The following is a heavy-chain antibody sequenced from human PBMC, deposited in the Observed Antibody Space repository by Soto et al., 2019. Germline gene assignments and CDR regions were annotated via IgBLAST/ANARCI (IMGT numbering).Heavy chain of an antibody. D-gene: IGHD2-2*01. Sequence: SETLSLTCAVYGGSFSDYYWSWVRQSPEKGLEWIGEINHRGNANYNPSLKSRVTMSVDTSKNQFSLKLNSVTAADTATYFCARLCSSTRWDWFDSWGQGTLVTVSS. CDR2: INHRGNA. CDR3: ARLCSSTRWDWFDS. CDR1: GGSFSDYY. V-gene: IGHV4-34*01. J-gene: IGHJ5*01.